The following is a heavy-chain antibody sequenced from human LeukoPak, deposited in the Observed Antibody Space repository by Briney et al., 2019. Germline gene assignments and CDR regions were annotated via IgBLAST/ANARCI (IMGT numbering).Heavy chain of an antibody. Sequence: SETLSLTCTVSGGSISSYYWSWIRQPPGKGLEWIGYIYYSWSTNYNPSLKSRVTISVDTSKNQFSLKLSSVTAADTAVYYCARSPGSVIIDPMAFDYWGQGTLVTVSS. V-gene: IGHV4-59*01. J-gene: IGHJ4*02. CDR1: GGSISSYY. CDR3: ARSPGSVIIDPMAFDY. D-gene: IGHD3-3*01. CDR2: IYYSWST.